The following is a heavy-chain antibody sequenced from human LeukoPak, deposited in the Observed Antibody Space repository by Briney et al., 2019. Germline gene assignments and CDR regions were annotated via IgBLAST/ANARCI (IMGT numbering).Heavy chain of an antibody. Sequence: GGSLRLSCAASGFTVSSNYMSWVRQAPGKGLEWVSVIYSGGSTYYADSVKGRFTISRDNSKNTLYLQMNSLRAEDTAMYYCARDYGDYYFDYWGQGTLVTVSS. CDR3: ARDYGDYYFDY. CDR2: IYSGGST. CDR1: GFTVSSNY. J-gene: IGHJ4*02. D-gene: IGHD4-17*01. V-gene: IGHV3-66*01.